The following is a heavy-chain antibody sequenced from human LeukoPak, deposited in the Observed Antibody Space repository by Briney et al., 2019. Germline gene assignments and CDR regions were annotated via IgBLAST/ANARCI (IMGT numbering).Heavy chain of an antibody. CDR2: ISAYNGNT. J-gene: IGHJ4*02. CDR1: GYTFTSYG. Sequence: ASVRVSCKASGYTFTSYGISWVRQAPGQGLEWMGWISAYNGNTNYAQKLQGRVTMTTDTSTSTAYMELRSLRSDDTSVYYCASDPHNYYDSSGYSCYFDSWGQGTLVTVSS. V-gene: IGHV1-18*01. CDR3: ASDPHNYYDSSGYSCYFDS. D-gene: IGHD3-22*01.